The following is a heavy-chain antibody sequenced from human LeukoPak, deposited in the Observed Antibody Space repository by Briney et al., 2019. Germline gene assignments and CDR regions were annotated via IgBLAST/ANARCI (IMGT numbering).Heavy chain of an antibody. D-gene: IGHD6-19*01. CDR3: ARVGLSSGWYGDY. V-gene: IGHV4-34*01. CDR2: INRSGST. Sequence: SETLSLTCAVYGGSFSGYYWSWIRQPPGKGLEWIGEINRSGSTNYNPSLKSRVTISVDTSKNQFSLKLSSVTAADTAVYYCARVGLSSGWYGDYWGQGTLVTVSS. J-gene: IGHJ4*02. CDR1: GGSFSGYY.